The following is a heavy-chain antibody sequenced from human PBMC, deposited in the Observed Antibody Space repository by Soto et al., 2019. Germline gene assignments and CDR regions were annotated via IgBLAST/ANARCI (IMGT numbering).Heavy chain of an antibody. J-gene: IGHJ4*02. CDR3: AGDVPYDTKGY. Sequence: SETLSLTCTVSGGSLSSYYWNWIRQPPGKGLEWIGYIYYSGTTNYNPSLKSRATISVDTSKNQVSLRLTSVTAADTAVYYCAGDVPYDTKGYWGQGTLVTVSS. V-gene: IGHV4-59*01. CDR1: GGSLSSYY. CDR2: IYYSGTT. D-gene: IGHD3-9*01.